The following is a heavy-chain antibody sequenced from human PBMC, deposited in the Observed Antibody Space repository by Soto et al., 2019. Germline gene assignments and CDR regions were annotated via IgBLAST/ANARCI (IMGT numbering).Heavy chain of an antibody. J-gene: IGHJ4*02. CDR3: AKDLRPDGRYDLDY. Sequence: EVQLLESGGGLAQAGGSLRLSCAASGFNFKIYAMNWIRQAPGKGLEWVSVMIGDGTSWDYADSMRGRFTISRDNSKNTLYLQMNNLRAEDTAIYYCAKDLRPDGRYDLDYWGQGTLVTVSS. CDR2: MIGDGTSW. D-gene: IGHD1-26*01. CDR1: GFNFKIYA. V-gene: IGHV3-23*01.